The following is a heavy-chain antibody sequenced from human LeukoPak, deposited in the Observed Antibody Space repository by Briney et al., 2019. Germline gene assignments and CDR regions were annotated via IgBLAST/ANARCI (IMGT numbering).Heavy chain of an antibody. J-gene: IGHJ4*02. CDR2: ISASRDIT. CDR1: GFNYSSYT. CDR3: ARDPDASPGPGWDY. D-gene: IGHD3-10*01. V-gene: IGHV3-48*01. Sequence: SCKASGFNYSSYTVNWVRQAPGMGLEWLSYISASRDITYYADSVKGRFTISRDNAKNSLYLQMNSLRAEDTAVYYCARDPDASPGPGWDYWGQGNMVTVSS.